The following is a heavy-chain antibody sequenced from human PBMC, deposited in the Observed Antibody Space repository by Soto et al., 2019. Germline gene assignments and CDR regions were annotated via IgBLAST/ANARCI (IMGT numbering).Heavy chain of an antibody. CDR3: PRARVVSPPNDSV. CDR2: IIPSLGIA. V-gene: IGHV1-69*02. CDR1: GGTFSSYT. Sequence: QVQLVQSGAEVKKPGSSVKVSCKASGGTFSSYTISWLRQAPGQRLEWMGRIIPSLGIANYAQKFQGRVTITADKSTSTAYMELSSLRSEDTAVYYCPRARVVSPPNDSVCGQGTLVTVSS. D-gene: IGHD1-1*01. J-gene: IGHJ1*01.